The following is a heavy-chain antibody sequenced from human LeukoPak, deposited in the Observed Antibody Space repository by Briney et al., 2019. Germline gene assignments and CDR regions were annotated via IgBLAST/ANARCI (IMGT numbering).Heavy chain of an antibody. Sequence: GGSLRLSSAASGFTFSNYALSWVRQAPGKGLEWVSAIKGRFTISRNNSKNTLYLQMNSLRAEDTAVYYCAKGGIANHDYWGQGTLVTVSS. CDR1: GFTFSNYA. CDR3: AKGGIANHDY. J-gene: IGHJ4*02. CDR2: I. D-gene: IGHD1-14*01. V-gene: IGHV3-23*01.